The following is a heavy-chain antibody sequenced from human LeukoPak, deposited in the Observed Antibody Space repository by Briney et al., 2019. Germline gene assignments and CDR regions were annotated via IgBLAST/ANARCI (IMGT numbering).Heavy chain of an antibody. D-gene: IGHD1-26*01. CDR2: IYPGDSDT. Sequence: GEFLKISCKGSGYSFTTYWIGWVRQMPGKGLEWMGIIYPGDSDTTYSPSFQGQVTISAGKSISTPYLQWSSLKASDTAMYYCARSGIVGAKAAFDIWGQGAMVTVSS. CDR3: ARSGIVGAKAAFDI. J-gene: IGHJ3*02. V-gene: IGHV5-51*01. CDR1: GYSFTTYW.